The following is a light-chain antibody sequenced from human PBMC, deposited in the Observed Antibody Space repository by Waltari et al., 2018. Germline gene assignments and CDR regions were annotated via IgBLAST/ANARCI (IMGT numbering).Light chain of an antibody. J-gene: IGLJ2*01. CDR1: NTDDGGYDL. V-gene: IGLV2-23*01. Sequence: QSALTQPASVSGSPGQSLTISCTGTNTDDGGYDLVSWYQQHPGKAPKLIIYEVHRRPSGVSNRFSGSKSGNTASLTISGLQAEDEAHYYCCSYVGVTTVLFGGGTTVAV. CDR3: CSYVGVTTVL. CDR2: EVH.